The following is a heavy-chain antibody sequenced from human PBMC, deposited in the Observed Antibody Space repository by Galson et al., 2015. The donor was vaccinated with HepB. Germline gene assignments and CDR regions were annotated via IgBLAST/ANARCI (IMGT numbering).Heavy chain of an antibody. CDR3: ARGGWAAARPDY. CDR2: IYYSGST. V-gene: IGHV4-31*11. D-gene: IGHD6-6*01. Sequence: TLSLTCAVYGGSFSDYYWSWIRQHPGKGLEWIGYIYYSGSTYYNPSLKSRVTISVDTSKNQFSLKLSSVTAADTAVYYCARGGWAAARPDYWGQGTLVTVSS. J-gene: IGHJ4*02. CDR1: GGSFSDYY.